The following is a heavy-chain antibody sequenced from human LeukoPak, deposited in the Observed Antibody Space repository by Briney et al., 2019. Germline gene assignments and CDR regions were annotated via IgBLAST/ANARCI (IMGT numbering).Heavy chain of an antibody. D-gene: IGHD3/OR15-3a*01. CDR3: ARQAFGLNADY. CDR2: IYYSGST. J-gene: IGHJ4*02. V-gene: IGHV4-39*01. Sequence: PSETLSLTCTVSGGSISSSSYYWGWIRQPPGKGLEWIGSIYYSGSTYYNPSLKSRVTISVDTSKNQFSLKLSSVTAADTAVYYCARQAFGLNADYWGQGTLVTVSS. CDR1: GGSISSSSYY.